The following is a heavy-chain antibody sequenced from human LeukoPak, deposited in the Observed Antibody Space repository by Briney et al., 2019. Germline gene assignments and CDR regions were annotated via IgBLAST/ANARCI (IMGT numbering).Heavy chain of an antibody. V-gene: IGHV3-48*03. Sequence: GGSLRLSCAASGFTFSTYEMNWVRQAPGKGLEWVSYISGGGETIYFADSVKGRFTVSRDNAENSLYLQMNSLRAEDTAVYYCARAMMTTGGGVFDYWGQGTQVTVS. CDR2: ISGGGETI. CDR1: GFTFSTYE. J-gene: IGHJ4*02. D-gene: IGHD3-3*01. CDR3: ARAMMTTGGGVFDY.